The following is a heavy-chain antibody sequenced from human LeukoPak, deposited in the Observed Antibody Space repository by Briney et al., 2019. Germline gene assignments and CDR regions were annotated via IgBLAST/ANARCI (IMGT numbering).Heavy chain of an antibody. J-gene: IGHJ3*02. CDR2: INSDGSST. Sequence: GGSLSLSCAASGFTFSSYWMHWVRQAPGKGLVWVSRINSDGSSTSYADSVKGRFTISRDNAKNTLYLQMDSLRAEDTAVYYCARRSAAKDAFDIWGQGTMVTVSS. CDR1: GFTFSSYW. V-gene: IGHV3-74*01. CDR3: ARRSAAKDAFDI. D-gene: IGHD6-25*01.